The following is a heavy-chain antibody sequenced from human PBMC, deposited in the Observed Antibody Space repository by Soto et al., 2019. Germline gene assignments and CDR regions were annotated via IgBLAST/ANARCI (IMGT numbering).Heavy chain of an antibody. D-gene: IGHD3-22*01. Sequence: PSETLSLTCSVSGGSISSGYYYWSWISQPPGKGLEWIGNIYYSGNTYYNPSLKSRLIISIDTSKNQFSLKVGSVTAADTAVYYCAREGGGYYDSSGPPDAFDIWGQGTMVTVSS. CDR1: GGSISSGYYY. J-gene: IGHJ3*02. CDR3: AREGGGYYDSSGPPDAFDI. CDR2: IYYSGNT. V-gene: IGHV4-30-4*01.